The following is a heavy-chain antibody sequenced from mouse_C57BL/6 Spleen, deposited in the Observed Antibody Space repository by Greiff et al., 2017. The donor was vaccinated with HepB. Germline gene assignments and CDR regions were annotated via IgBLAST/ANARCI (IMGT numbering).Heavy chain of an antibody. CDR3: ARGGDYDRAWFAY. J-gene: IGHJ3*01. V-gene: IGHV3-6*01. Sequence: EVKLVESGPGLVKPSQSLSLTCSVTGYSITSGYYWNWIRQFPGNKLEWMGYISYDGSNNYNPSLKNRISITRDTSKNQFFLKLNSVTTEDTATYYCARGGDYDRAWFAYWGQGTLVTVSA. CDR2: ISYDGSN. D-gene: IGHD2-4*01. CDR1: GYSITSGYY.